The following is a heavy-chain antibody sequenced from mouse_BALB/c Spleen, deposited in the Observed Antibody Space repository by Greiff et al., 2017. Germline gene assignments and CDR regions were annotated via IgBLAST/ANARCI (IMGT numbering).Heavy chain of an antibody. J-gene: IGHJ4*01. D-gene: IGHD1-1*01. V-gene: IGHV3-6*02. CDR3: ARGGYGSSYGAMDY. Sequence: EVKLMESGPGLVKPSQSLSLTCSVTGYSITSGYYWNWIRQFPGNKLEWMGYISYDGSNNYNPSLKNRISITRDTSKNQFFLKLNSVTTEDTATYYCARGGYGSSYGAMDYWGQGTSVTVSS. CDR1: GYSITSGYY. CDR2: ISYDGSN.